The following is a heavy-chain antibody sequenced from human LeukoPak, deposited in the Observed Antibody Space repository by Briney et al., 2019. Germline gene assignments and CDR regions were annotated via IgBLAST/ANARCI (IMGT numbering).Heavy chain of an antibody. CDR3: AKGDTYYYDSSGYYYAY. V-gene: IGHV3-23*01. CDR2: ISGSGGST. CDR1: GFTFSSYA. Sequence: GGSLRLSCAASGFTFSSYAMSWVRQAPGKGLEWVSAISGSGGSTYYADSVKGRFTISRDNSKNTLYLQMNSLRAEDTAVYYCAKGDTYYYDSSGYYYAYWGQGTLVAVSS. D-gene: IGHD3-22*01. J-gene: IGHJ4*02.